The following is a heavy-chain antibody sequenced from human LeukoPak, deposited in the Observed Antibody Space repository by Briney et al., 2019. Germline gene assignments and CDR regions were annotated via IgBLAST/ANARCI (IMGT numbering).Heavy chain of an antibody. J-gene: IGHJ4*02. V-gene: IGHV1-69*13. CDR1: GGTFSSYA. CDR2: IIPIFGTA. D-gene: IGHD6-13*01. CDR3: ASSPRGIAAAGMFWY. Sequence: GASVKVSCKASGGTFSSYAISWVRQAPGQGLEWMGGIIPIFGTANYAQKFQGRVTITADESTSTAYMELSSLRSEDTAVYYCASSPRGIAAAGMFWYWGQGTLVTVSS.